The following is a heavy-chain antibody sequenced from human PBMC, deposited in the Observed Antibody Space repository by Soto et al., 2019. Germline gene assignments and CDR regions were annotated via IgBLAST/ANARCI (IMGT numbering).Heavy chain of an antibody. CDR2: IYYSGST. CDR1: GGSISSGGYY. V-gene: IGHV4-31*03. CDR3: AREYSSASYYYYGMDV. J-gene: IGHJ6*02. Sequence: ASETLSLTCTVSGGSISSGGYYWSWIRQHPGKGLEWIGYIYYSGSTYYNPSLKSRVTISVDTSKNQFSLKLSSVTAADTAVYYCAREYSSASYYYYGMDVWGQGTTVTVSS. D-gene: IGHD6-25*01.